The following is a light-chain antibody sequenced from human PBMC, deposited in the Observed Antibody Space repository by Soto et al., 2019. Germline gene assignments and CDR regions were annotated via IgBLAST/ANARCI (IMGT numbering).Light chain of an antibody. CDR2: EDN. CDR3: QSYDSSIVV. J-gene: IGLJ2*01. Sequence: NFMLTQPHSVSESPGKXXTXSCTRSSGSIASNYVQWYQQRPGSAPTTVIYEDNQRPSGVPDRFSGSIDSSSNSASLTISGLKTEDEADYYCQSYDSSIVVFGGGTKLTVL. CDR1: SGSIASNY. V-gene: IGLV6-57*04.